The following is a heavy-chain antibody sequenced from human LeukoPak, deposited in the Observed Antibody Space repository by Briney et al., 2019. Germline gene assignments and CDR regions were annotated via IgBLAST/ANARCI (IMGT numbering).Heavy chain of an antibody. CDR1: GGTFSNYA. J-gene: IGHJ4*02. Sequence: SVKVSCKASGGTFSNYAISWVRQAPGQGLEWMGRIIPIFGTANYAQKFQGRVTITTDESTSTAYMELSSLRSEDTAVYYCAREDFWSGYATSGNMYYWGQGTLVTVSS. CDR2: IIPIFGTA. CDR3: AREDFWSGYATSGNMYY. D-gene: IGHD3-3*01. V-gene: IGHV1-69*05.